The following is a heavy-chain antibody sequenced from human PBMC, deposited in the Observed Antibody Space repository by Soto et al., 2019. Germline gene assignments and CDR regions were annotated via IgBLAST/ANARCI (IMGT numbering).Heavy chain of an antibody. V-gene: IGHV4-4*02. CDR1: GGSISSSNW. CDR2: IYHSGST. CDR3: ARGDYWFDP. Sequence: SETLSLTCAVSGGSISSSNWWSWVRQPPGKGLEWIGEIYHSGSTNYNPSLKSRLTISVDTSKNQFSLKLSSVTAADTAMYYCARGDYWFDPWGQGTLVTVSS. J-gene: IGHJ5*02.